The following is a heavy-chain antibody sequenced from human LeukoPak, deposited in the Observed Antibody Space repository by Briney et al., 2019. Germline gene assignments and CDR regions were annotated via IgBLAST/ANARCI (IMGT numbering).Heavy chain of an antibody. Sequence: GALRLSCAASGFTFSSYAMHWVRQAPGKGLEWVSSISSSSSYIYYADSVKGRSTISRDNAKNSLYLQMNSLRAEDTAVYYCARDLANYYDSSGSGDYWGQGTLVTVSS. D-gene: IGHD3-22*01. CDR1: GFTFSSYA. CDR3: ARDLANYYDSSGSGDY. CDR2: ISSSSSYI. J-gene: IGHJ4*02. V-gene: IGHV3-21*01.